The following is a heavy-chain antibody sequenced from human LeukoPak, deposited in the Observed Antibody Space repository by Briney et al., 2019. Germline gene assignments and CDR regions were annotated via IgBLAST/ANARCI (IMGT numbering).Heavy chain of an antibody. CDR1: GYTFTNYG. CDR2: INPNSGGT. V-gene: IGHV1-18*01. CDR3: ARSYDSSGSPFDY. J-gene: IGHJ4*02. D-gene: IGHD3-22*01. Sequence: ASVKVSCKASGYTFTNYGISWVRQAPGQGLEWMGWINPNSGGTNYAQKLQGRVTMTTDTSTSTAYMELRSLRSDDTAVYYCARSYDSSGSPFDYWGQGTLVTVSS.